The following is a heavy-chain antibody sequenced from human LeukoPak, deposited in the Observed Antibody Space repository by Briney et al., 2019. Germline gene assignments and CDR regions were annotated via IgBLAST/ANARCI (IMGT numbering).Heavy chain of an antibody. J-gene: IGHJ5*02. D-gene: IGHD3-22*01. CDR3: ARKEYYYDSSGYYPNNWFDP. CDR2: IYYSGST. CDR1: GGSISSGGYY. Sequence: SETLSLTCTVSGGSISSGGYYWSWIRQHPGKGLEWIGYIYYSGSTYYNPSLKSRVTISVDTSKNQFSLKLSSVTAADTAVYYCARKEYYYDSSGYYPNNWFDPWGQGTLVTVSS. V-gene: IGHV4-31*03.